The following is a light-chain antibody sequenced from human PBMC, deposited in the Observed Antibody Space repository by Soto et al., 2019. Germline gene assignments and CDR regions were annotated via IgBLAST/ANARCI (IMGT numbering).Light chain of an antibody. Sequence: DIQMTQSPSTLSASVGDRVTITCRASQTISTWLAWYQQRPGKAPNLLIYKASSLESGVSSRFSGSGSGTEFTFTISNLQPDDFANYYCQNYNSYPYTFGQGTKLEIK. CDR2: KAS. CDR3: QNYNSYPYT. V-gene: IGKV1-5*03. J-gene: IGKJ2*01. CDR1: QTISTW.